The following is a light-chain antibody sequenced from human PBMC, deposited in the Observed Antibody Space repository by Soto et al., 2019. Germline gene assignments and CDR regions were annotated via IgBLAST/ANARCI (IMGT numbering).Light chain of an antibody. CDR3: QQYNNWPPWT. V-gene: IGKV3-15*01. Sequence: ILMTQSPATLSLSPGERATLSSRASQSVSNNLAWYQQKPGQAPRLLIYDASTRATGIPARFSGSGSGTEFTLTISGLQSEDFAVYYCQQYNNWPPWTFGQGTKVEIK. J-gene: IGKJ1*01. CDR2: DAS. CDR1: QSVSNN.